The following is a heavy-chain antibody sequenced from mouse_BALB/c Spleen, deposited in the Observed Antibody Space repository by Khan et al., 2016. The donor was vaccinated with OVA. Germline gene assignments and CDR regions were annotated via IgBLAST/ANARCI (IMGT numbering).Heavy chain of an antibody. CDR1: GYSITSEFA. D-gene: IGHD2-4*01. Sequence: EVKLLESGPGLVKPSQSLSLTCTVTGYSITSEFAWNWIRQFPGNKLEWMGYISYSGNTSYNPSLKSLISITRDTSRNTFFLQLNSVTTENTATYYCARRDYYDYDPFPYWGQGTLVTVSA. CDR2: ISYSGNT. J-gene: IGHJ3*01. CDR3: ARRDYYDYDPFPY. V-gene: IGHV3-2*02.